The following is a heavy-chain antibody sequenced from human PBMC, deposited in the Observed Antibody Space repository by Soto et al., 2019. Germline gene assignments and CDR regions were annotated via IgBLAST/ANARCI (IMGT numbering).Heavy chain of an antibody. CDR2: ISSSGSTI. CDR3: ARGHSNYWYFDL. V-gene: IGHV3-48*03. Sequence: GGSLRLSCAASGFTFSSYEMNWVRQAPGKGLEWVSYISSSGSTIYYADSVKGRFTISRDNAKNSLYLQMNSLRAEDTAVYYCARGHSNYWYFDLWGRGTLVTVSS. CDR1: GFTFSSYE. J-gene: IGHJ2*01. D-gene: IGHD4-4*01.